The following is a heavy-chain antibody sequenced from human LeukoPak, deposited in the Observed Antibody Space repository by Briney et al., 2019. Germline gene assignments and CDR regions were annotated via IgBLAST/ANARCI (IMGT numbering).Heavy chain of an antibody. J-gene: IGHJ4*02. CDR1: GGTFSSYA. CDR3: ARVLASETGMGP. Sequence: GSSVKVSCKASGGTFSSYAISWVRQAPGQGLEWMGGIIPIFGTANYAQKFQGRVTITADKSTSTAYMELSSLRSEDTAVYYCARVLASETGMGPWGQGTLVTVSS. D-gene: IGHD2-8*01. V-gene: IGHV1-69*06. CDR2: IIPIFGTA.